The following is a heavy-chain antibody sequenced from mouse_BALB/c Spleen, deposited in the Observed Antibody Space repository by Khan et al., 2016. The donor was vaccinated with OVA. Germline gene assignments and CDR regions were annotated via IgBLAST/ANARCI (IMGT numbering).Heavy chain of an antibody. CDR3: ARDQYGNYVYAMDY. J-gene: IGHJ4*01. D-gene: IGHD2-10*02. CDR1: GYTFTSYW. Sequence: QVQLQQPGAELVKPGAPVKLSCKASGYTFTSYWMNWVKQRPGRGLEWIGRIDPSDSETHYNQKFKDKATLTVDKSYSPAYIQLSILTSEDSAVYYCARDQYGNYVYAMDYWGQGTSVTVSS. CDR2: IDPSDSET. V-gene: IGHV1-69*02.